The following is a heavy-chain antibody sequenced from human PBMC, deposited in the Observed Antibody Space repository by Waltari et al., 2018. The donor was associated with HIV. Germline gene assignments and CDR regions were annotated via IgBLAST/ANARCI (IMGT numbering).Heavy chain of an antibody. V-gene: IGHV3-21*01. CDR3: VSGVVPAPAPPFWYLDV. CDR1: GFLFSTYS. D-gene: IGHD3-3*01. J-gene: IGHJ2*01. CDR2: ISRNGDHI. Sequence: EVHLVESGGGLVKPGGSLRLSCTTSGFLFSTYSMSWVRQAPGKGLPWVSSISRNGDHIYDEDSLNGRFTISRDDARSSLYLQMDSLRAEDTAVYYCVSGVVPAPAPPFWYLDVWGRGTLVTVSS.